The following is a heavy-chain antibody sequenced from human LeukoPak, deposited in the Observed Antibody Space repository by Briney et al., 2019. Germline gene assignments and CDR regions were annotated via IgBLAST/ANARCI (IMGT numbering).Heavy chain of an antibody. CDR1: GFTFSTYD. CDR2: TGTSGDT. Sequence: GGSLRLSCAASGFTFSTYDMHWVRQATGKGLEWVSSTGTSGDTYYLGSVKGRFTISRENAKSTLYPQMNSLRAGDTAVYYCARGLPGGLDPWGQGTLVTVSS. V-gene: IGHV3-13*04. CDR3: ARGLPGGLDP. J-gene: IGHJ5*02. D-gene: IGHD4-11*01.